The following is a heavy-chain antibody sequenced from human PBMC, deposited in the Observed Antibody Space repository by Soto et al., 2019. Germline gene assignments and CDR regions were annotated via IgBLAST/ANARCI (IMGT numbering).Heavy chain of an antibody. CDR3: AREVDGERRPLDY. V-gene: IGHV1-69*04. Sequence: SVKVSCKASGDTFSSYTISWVRQAPGQGLEWMGRIIPILGIANYAQKFQGRVTITADKSTSTAYMELSSLRSEDTAVYYCAREVDGERRPLDYWGQGTLVTVSS. CDR2: IIPILGIA. CDR1: GDTFSSYT. D-gene: IGHD1-1*01. J-gene: IGHJ4*02.